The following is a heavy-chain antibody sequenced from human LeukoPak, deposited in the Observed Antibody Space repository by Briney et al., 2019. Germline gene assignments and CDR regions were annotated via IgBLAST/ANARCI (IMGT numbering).Heavy chain of an antibody. CDR2: IWYGGSNK. J-gene: IGHJ3*02. V-gene: IGHV3-30*18. CDR1: GFTFSSYG. Sequence: GRSLRLSCAASGFTFSSYGMHWVLQASGKGLEWVAVIWYGGSNKYYADSVKGRFTISRDNSKNTLYLQMNSLRAEDTAVYYCAKEPFDIWGQGTMVTVSS. CDR3: AKEPFDI.